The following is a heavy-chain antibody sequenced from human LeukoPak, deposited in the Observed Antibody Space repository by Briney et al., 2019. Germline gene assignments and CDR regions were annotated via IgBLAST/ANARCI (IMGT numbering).Heavy chain of an antibody. V-gene: IGHV4-39*01. CDR2: MYYSGST. J-gene: IGHJ4*02. D-gene: IGHD6-19*01. Sequence: SETLSLTCTVSGDSISSSRYYWGWIRQPPGKGLEWIGSMYYSGSTYYNPSLKSRVTISVDTSKNQFSLKLNSVTAADTAVYYCARASKYSSGWYLTFDFWGQGTLVSVSP. CDR1: GDSISSSRYY. CDR3: ARASKYSSGWYLTFDF.